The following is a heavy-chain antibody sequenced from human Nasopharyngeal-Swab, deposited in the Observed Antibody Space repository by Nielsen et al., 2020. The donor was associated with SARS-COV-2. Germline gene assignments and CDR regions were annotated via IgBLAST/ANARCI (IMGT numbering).Heavy chain of an antibody. D-gene: IGHD2-21*01. J-gene: IGHJ3*02. CDR3: AREILVVGTNGPGAFDI. Sequence: ASVKVSCKASGYTFTGYYMHWVRQAPGQGLEWMGWINPNSGGTNYAQKFQGWVTMTRDTSISTAYMELSRPRSDDTAVYYCAREILVVGTNGPGAFDIWGQGTMVTVSS. CDR1: GYTFTGYY. V-gene: IGHV1-2*04. CDR2: INPNSGGT.